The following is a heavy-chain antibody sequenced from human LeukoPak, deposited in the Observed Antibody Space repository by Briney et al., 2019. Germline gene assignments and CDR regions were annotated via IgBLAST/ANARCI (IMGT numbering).Heavy chain of an antibody. CDR1: GGSISSGGYY. CDR2: IYYSGST. D-gene: IGHD4-17*01. V-gene: IGHV4-31*03. Sequence: SQTLSLTCTVSGGSISSGGYYWSWIRQHRGKGLEWIEYIYYSGSTYYNPSLKSRVSISVDTSKNQFSLKLSSVTAAGTAVYYCARGDPYGPTGYWGQGTLVTVSS. J-gene: IGHJ4*02. CDR3: ARGDPYGPTGY.